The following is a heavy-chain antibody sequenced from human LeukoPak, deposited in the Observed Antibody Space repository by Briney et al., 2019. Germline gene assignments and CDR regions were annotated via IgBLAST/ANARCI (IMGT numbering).Heavy chain of an antibody. Sequence: GGSLRLSSAESGFTFSSYWMTWVRQAPGKGLEWVANIRGDGIETFYVDSVKRRFTVSRDNAKNTLYLQMNSLSAEDTAVYYCARENHVRTGPYYYYYMDVWGKGTTVTVSS. CDR3: ARENHVRTGPYYYYYMDV. CDR1: GFTFSSYW. V-gene: IGHV3-7*01. D-gene: IGHD1-1*01. J-gene: IGHJ6*03. CDR2: IRGDGIET.